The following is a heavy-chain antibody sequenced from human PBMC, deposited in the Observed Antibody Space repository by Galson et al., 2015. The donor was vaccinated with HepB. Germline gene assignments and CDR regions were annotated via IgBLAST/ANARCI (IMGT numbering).Heavy chain of an antibody. J-gene: IGHJ4*02. V-gene: IGHV3-66*02. Sequence: SLRLSCAASGFTVSSNYMSWVRQAPGKGLEWVSVIYSGGSTYYADSVKGRFTISRDNSKNTLYLQMNSLRAEDTAVYYCASCNNYSYGSTYFDYWGRGTLVTVSS. D-gene: IGHD5-18*01. CDR2: IYSGGST. CDR3: ASCNNYSYGSTYFDY. CDR1: GFTVSSNY.